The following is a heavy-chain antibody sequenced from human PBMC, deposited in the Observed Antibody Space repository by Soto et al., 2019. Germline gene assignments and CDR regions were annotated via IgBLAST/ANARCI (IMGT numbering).Heavy chain of an antibody. Sequence: PSETLSLTCTVSGGSISSGGYYWSWIRQPPGKGLEWIGYIYYSGSTNYNPSLKSRVTISVDTSKNQFSLKLSSVTAADTAVYYCARDRDYYDSSGFDAFDIWGQGTMVTVSS. CDR1: GGSISSGGYY. D-gene: IGHD3-22*01. CDR2: IYYSGST. CDR3: ARDRDYYDSSGFDAFDI. J-gene: IGHJ3*02. V-gene: IGHV4-61*08.